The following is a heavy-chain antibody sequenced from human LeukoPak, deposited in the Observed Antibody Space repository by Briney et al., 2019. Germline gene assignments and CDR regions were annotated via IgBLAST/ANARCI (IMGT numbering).Heavy chain of an antibody. J-gene: IGHJ5*02. D-gene: IGHD6-19*01. CDR1: GGSISSYY. Sequence: KPSETLSLTCTVSGGSISSYYWSWIRQPPGKGLEWIGYIYYSGSTNYNPSLKSRVTISVDTSKNQFSLKLSSVTAADTAVYYCARLRGAVAAISGSIRFDPWGQGTLVTVSS. V-gene: IGHV4-59*01. CDR3: ARLRGAVAAISGSIRFDP. CDR2: IYYSGST.